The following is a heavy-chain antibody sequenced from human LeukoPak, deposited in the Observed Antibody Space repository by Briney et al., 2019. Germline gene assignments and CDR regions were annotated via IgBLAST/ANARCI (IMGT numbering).Heavy chain of an antibody. Sequence: SETLSLTCTVSGGSISSYYWSWIRQPAGKGLEWIGYIYYSGSTYYNPSLKSRVTISVDTSKNQFSLKLSSVTAADTAVYYCAREYSGSYGGFDPWGQGTLVTVSS. V-gene: IGHV4-59*06. J-gene: IGHJ5*02. D-gene: IGHD1-26*01. CDR2: IYYSGST. CDR3: AREYSGSYGGFDP. CDR1: GGSISSYY.